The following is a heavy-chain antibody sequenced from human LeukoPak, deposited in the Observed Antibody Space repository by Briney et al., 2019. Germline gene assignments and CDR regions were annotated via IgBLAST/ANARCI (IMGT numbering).Heavy chain of an antibody. J-gene: IGHJ4*02. D-gene: IGHD3-22*01. CDR2: IYYSGST. V-gene: IGHV4-30-4*01. CDR1: GGSISSGDYY. Sequence: SSQTLSLTCTVSGGSISSGDYYWSWIRQPPGKGLEWIGYIYYSGSTYYNPSLKSRVTISVDTSKNQFPLKLSSVTAADTAVYYCARAMIVPIWFDYWGQGTLVTVSS. CDR3: ARAMIVPIWFDY.